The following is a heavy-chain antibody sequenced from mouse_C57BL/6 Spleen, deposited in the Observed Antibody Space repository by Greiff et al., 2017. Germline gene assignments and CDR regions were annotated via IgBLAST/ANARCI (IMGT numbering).Heavy chain of an antibody. CDR2: IDPSDSYT. CDR3: ARSTGTRAMDY. V-gene: IGHV1-59*01. J-gene: IGHJ4*01. CDR1: GYTFTSYW. Sequence: QVQLQQSGAELVKPGASVKLSCKASGYTFTSYWMHWVKQRPGQGLEWIGVIDPSDSYTNYTQKFKGKATLTVDTSSSTAYMQLSSLTSEDSAVYYCARSTGTRAMDYWGQGTSVTVSS. D-gene: IGHD4-1*02.